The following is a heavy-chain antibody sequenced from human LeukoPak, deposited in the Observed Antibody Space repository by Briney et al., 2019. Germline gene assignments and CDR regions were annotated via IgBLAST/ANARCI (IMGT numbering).Heavy chain of an antibody. D-gene: IGHD2-15*01. Sequence: GGSLRLSCAASGFTVSSSYMSWVRQAPGKGLEWVSVIHSGGKTYYADSEKGRFSISRDNSKNTLYLQMNSLRAQDTAVYYCTRDLNSGGSCWGQGALVTVSS. CDR2: IHSGGKT. J-gene: IGHJ4*02. V-gene: IGHV3-53*01. CDR1: GFTVSSSY. CDR3: TRDLNSGGSC.